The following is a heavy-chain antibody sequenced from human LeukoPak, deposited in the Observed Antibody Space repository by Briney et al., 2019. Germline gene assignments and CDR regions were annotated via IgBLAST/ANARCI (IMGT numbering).Heavy chain of an antibody. CDR2: INHSGST. CDR3: ARGMYYYGSGSYFGYFDY. CDR1: GGSFSGYY. J-gene: IGHJ4*02. D-gene: IGHD3-10*01. Sequence: SETLSLTCAVYGGSFSGYYWSWIRQPPGKGLEWIGEINHSGSTNYNPSLKSRVTISVDTSQSQFYLKLSSVTAADTAVYYCARGMYYYGSGSYFGYFDYWGQGTLVTVSS. V-gene: IGHV4-34*01.